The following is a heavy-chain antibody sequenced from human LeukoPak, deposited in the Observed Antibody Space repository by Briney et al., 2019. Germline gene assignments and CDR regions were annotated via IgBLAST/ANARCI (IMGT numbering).Heavy chain of an antibody. CDR2: IYYSGST. Sequence: KPSETLSLTCTVPGGSISSYYWSWIRQPPGKGLEWIGYIYYSGSTNYNPSLKSRVTISVDTSKNQFSLKLSSVTAADTAVYYCARHVGYSSSWYEDYWGQGTLVTVSS. CDR1: GGSISSYY. V-gene: IGHV4-59*08. CDR3: ARHVGYSSSWYEDY. J-gene: IGHJ4*02. D-gene: IGHD6-13*01.